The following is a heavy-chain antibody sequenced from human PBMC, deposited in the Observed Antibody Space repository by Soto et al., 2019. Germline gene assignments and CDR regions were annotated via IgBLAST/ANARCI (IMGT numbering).Heavy chain of an antibody. J-gene: IGHJ3*01. Sequence: QLHLVQSGAVVKKPGASVTVSCSASGYPVTAYYMHWVRQAPGRGLEWMGGINPATGAAKYTQTFEGRVTMTRAMSTRMVFMERSGLTFEDSALFYCARGGGVGVAGSAAFDVWGQGTLVTVSS. V-gene: IGHV1-2*02. CDR2: INPATGAA. D-gene: IGHD3-3*01. CDR1: GYPVTAYY. CDR3: ARGGGVGVAGSAAFDV.